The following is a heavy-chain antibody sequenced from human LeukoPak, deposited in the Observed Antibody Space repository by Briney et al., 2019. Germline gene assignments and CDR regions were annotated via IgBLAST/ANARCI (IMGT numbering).Heavy chain of an antibody. D-gene: IGHD3/OR15-3a*01. CDR2: ISAYNGNT. CDR1: GGTFSSYG. J-gene: IGHJ4*02. Sequence: ASVKVSCKASGGTFSSYGISWVRQAPGQGLEWMGWISAYNGNTNYAQKLQGRVTMTTDTSTSTAYMELRSLRSDDTAVYYCARDTGRKVGLVTDYWGQGTLVTVSS. V-gene: IGHV1-18*01. CDR3: ARDTGRKVGLVTDY.